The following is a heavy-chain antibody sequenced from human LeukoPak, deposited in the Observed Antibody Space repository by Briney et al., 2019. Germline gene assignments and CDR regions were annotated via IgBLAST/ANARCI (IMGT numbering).Heavy chain of an antibody. CDR1: GGSISSSNYY. CDR2: IHYSGNT. Sequence: KPSETLSLTCTVSGGSISSSNYYWGWIRQPPGKGLEWIGTIHYSGNTYYNPSLKSRVAISVDTSKNQFSLRLSSVTAADTAVYYCARDFGDYRVDYWGQGTLVTVSS. V-gene: IGHV4-39*01. D-gene: IGHD4-17*01. J-gene: IGHJ4*02. CDR3: ARDFGDYRVDY.